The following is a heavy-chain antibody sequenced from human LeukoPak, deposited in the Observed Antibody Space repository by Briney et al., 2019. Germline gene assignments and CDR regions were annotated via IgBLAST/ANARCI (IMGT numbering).Heavy chain of an antibody. CDR1: GGTFSHYA. V-gene: IGHV1-69*01. Sequence: ASVKVSCKASGGTFSHYAITWVRQAPGQGLQWMGGIIPIFGTTNYAQKFQGRVTITADESTTTACMELSSLRSDDTAVYYCARDSLSHTGPLHWGQGTLVTVSS. CDR3: ARDSLSHTGPLH. CDR2: IIPIFGTT. D-gene: IGHD1-1*01. J-gene: IGHJ4*02.